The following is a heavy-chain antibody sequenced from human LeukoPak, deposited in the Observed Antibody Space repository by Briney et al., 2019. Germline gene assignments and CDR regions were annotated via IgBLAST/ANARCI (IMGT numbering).Heavy chain of an antibody. CDR2: INPNSGGT. CDR3: ARGGRFLEWPTDY. V-gene: IGHV1-2*02. D-gene: IGHD3-3*01. Sequence: GASVKVSCKASGYTFTDSYMHWVRQAPGQGLEWMGWINPNSGGTNYAQKFQGRVTMTRDTSISTAYMELSRLRSDDTAVYYCARGGRFLEWPTDYWGQGTLVTVSS. CDR1: GYTFTDSY. J-gene: IGHJ4*02.